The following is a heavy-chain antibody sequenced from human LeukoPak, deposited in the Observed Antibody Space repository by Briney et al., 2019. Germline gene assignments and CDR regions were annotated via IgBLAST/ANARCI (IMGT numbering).Heavy chain of an antibody. CDR3: ARVSIGWYSFDY. CDR2: INPDGTTT. CDR1: GFTFSTYW. Sequence: PGGSLRLSCAASGFTFSTYWMHWVRQAPGKGLVWVSRINPDGTTTSYADSVKGRFTISRDNAKDTLYLQMNSLRAEDTAVYYCARVSIGWYSFDYWGQGTLVTVPS. J-gene: IGHJ4*02. V-gene: IGHV3-74*01. D-gene: IGHD6-19*01.